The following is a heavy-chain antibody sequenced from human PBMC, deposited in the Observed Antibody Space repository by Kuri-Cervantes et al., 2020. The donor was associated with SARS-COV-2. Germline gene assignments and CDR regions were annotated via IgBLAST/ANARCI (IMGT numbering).Heavy chain of an antibody. V-gene: IGHV1-18*01. Sequence: ASVKVSCKASGYTFTSYGINWVRQAPGQGLEWMGWISAYNGNTNYAQKLQGRVTMTTDTSTSTAYMELRSLRSDDTAVYYCARVVVGYCSGGSCPGYMDVWGKGTTVTVSS. CDR2: ISAYNGNT. D-gene: IGHD2-15*01. CDR3: ARVVVGYCSGGSCPGYMDV. CDR1: GYTFTSYG. J-gene: IGHJ6*03.